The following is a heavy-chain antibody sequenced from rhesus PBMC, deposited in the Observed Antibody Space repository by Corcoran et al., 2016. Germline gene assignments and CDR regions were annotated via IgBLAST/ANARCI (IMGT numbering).Heavy chain of an antibody. D-gene: IGHD4-29*01. V-gene: IGHV1-138*01. J-gene: IGHJ4*01. CDR1: GYTFTDSY. CDR2: INPKTSGT. Sequence: QVQLVQSGAEVLKPGSSVRVSCTASGYTFTDSYMHWVRQAPGQGLEWMGEINPKTSGTNYAQKFQGRVTMTRDTSTSTAYMELSSLRSEDTAVYYCARRRVTTVAAAYWGQGVLVTVSS. CDR3: ARRRVTTVAAAY.